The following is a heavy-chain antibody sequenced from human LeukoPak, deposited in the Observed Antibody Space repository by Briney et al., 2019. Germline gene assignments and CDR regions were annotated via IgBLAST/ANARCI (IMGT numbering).Heavy chain of an antibody. V-gene: IGHV3-11*04. Sequence: GGSLRLSCAASGFTFSDYYMSWIRQAPGRGLEWISYISSSGSTIYYADSVKGRFTISRDNAKNSLYLQMNSLRAEDTAVYHCARGNLFTGWYDLYYFDYWGQGTLVTVSS. CDR3: ARGNLFTGWYDLYYFDY. CDR1: GFTFSDYY. D-gene: IGHD6-19*01. J-gene: IGHJ4*02. CDR2: ISSSGSTI.